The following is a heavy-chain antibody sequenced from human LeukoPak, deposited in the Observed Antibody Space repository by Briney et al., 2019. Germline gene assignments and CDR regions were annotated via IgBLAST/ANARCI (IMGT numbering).Heavy chain of an antibody. D-gene: IGHD6-19*01. J-gene: IGHJ4*02. Sequence: SVKVSCKASGGTFSSYAISWVRQAPGQGLEWMGGIIPIFGTANYAQKFQGRVTITADKSTSTAYMELSGLRSEDTAVYYCARGDSGWSPVDYWGQGTLVTVSS. CDR1: GGTFSSYA. CDR2: IIPIFGTA. V-gene: IGHV1-69*06. CDR3: ARGDSGWSPVDY.